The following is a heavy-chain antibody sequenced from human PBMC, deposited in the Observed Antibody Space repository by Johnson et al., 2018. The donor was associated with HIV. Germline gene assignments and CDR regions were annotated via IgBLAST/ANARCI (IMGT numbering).Heavy chain of an antibody. V-gene: IGHV3-15*01. Sequence: MLLVESGGGLIQPGGSLRLSCAAYGFTVSSNYMSWVRQAPGKGLEWVGRIKSKTDGGTTDYASPVQGRFTISRDDSKNTLYLQMNSLKTEDTAVYYCTTDLVTPHAFDIWGQGTMVTVSS. CDR2: IKSKTDGGTT. CDR3: TTDLVTPHAFDI. CDR1: GFTVSSNY. D-gene: IGHD4-23*01. J-gene: IGHJ3*02.